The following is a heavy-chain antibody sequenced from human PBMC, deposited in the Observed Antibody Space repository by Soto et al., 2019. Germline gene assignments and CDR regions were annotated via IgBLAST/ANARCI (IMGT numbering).Heavy chain of an antibody. Sequence: GGSLRLSCLASGFPFSSYAMSWVRQTPGKGLEWVSGISGSGGRTYYAASVKCRFTISRDNSNNTLSLQMHILRVEDTAVYFCAKGGYYSHFDSWGQGTMVTVSS. V-gene: IGHV3-23*01. CDR1: GFPFSSYA. J-gene: IGHJ3*02. D-gene: IGHD3-16*01. CDR2: ISGSGGRT. CDR3: AKGGYYSHFDS.